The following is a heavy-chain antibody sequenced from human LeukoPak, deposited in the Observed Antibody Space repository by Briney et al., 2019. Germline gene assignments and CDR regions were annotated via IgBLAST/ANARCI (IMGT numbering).Heavy chain of an antibody. Sequence: GGSLRLSCAASGFTFSSYGMHWVRQAPGKGLEWVAVISYDGSNKYYADSVKGRFTISRDNAKNTLFLQVNSLRAEDTAVYYCAREIRGQIDGDAFDIWGQGTMVIVSS. J-gene: IGHJ3*02. CDR3: AREIRGQIDGDAFDI. CDR1: GFTFSSYG. CDR2: ISYDGSNK. D-gene: IGHD6-25*01. V-gene: IGHV3-30*03.